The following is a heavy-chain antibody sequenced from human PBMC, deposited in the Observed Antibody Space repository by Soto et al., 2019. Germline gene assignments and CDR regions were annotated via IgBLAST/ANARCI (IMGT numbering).Heavy chain of an antibody. J-gene: IGHJ4*02. CDR2: ISGSGGST. V-gene: IGHV3-23*01. CDR1: GFTFSSYA. Sequence: EVQLLESGGGLVQPGGSLRLSCAASGFTFSSYAMSWVRQAPGKGLEWVSAISGSGGSTYYADSVKSRFTISRDNSKNTLYLQMNSLRAEDTAVYYCAKDEQVYDFHDYWGQGTLVTVSS. D-gene: IGHD3-3*01. CDR3: AKDEQVYDFHDY.